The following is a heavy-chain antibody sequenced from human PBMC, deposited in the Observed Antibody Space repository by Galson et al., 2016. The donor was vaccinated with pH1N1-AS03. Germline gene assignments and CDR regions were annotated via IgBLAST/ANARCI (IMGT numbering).Heavy chain of an antibody. CDR3: ARSFQYSFDY. CDR1: GFNFNVYS. J-gene: IGHJ4*02. CDR2: MTSDMRTI. V-gene: IGHV3-48*02. Sequence: SLRLSCAASGFNFNVYSMNWVRQAPGKGLEWISYMTSDMRTIKYADSVKGRFTISRDNARNSLFLQMNSLRDEDTAIYYCARSFQYSFDYWGQGILVTVSS.